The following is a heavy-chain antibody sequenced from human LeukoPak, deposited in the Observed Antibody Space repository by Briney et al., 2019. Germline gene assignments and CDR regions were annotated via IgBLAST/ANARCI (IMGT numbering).Heavy chain of an antibody. J-gene: IGHJ4*02. Sequence: GGSLRLSCAASGFTFSSYAMSWVRQAPGKGLEWVSAISGSGGSKYYADSVKGRFTISRDNSKNTLYLQMNSLRAEDTAVYYCAKYGFGEFHFDYWGQGTLVTVSS. D-gene: IGHD3-10*01. CDR3: AKYGFGEFHFDY. CDR2: ISGSGGSK. CDR1: GFTFSSYA. V-gene: IGHV3-23*01.